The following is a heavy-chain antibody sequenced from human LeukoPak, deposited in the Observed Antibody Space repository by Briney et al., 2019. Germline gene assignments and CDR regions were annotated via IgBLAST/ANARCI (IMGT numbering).Heavy chain of an antibody. CDR2: INAGNGNT. V-gene: IGHV1-3*01. D-gene: IGHD3-10*01. J-gene: IGHJ3*02. Sequence: GASVKVSCKASGYTFTSYAMHWVRQAPGQRLEWMGWINAGNGNTKYSQKSQGRVTITRDTSASTAYMELSSLRSEDTAVYYCASPQASGGAFDIWGQGTMVTVSS. CDR1: GYTFTSYA. CDR3: ASPQASGGAFDI.